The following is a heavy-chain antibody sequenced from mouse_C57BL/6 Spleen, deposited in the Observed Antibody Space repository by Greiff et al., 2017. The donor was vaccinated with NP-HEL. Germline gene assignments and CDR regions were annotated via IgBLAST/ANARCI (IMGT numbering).Heavy chain of an antibody. V-gene: IGHV1-62-2*01. J-gene: IGHJ3*01. CDR1: GYTFTEYT. CDR2: FYPGSGSI. D-gene: IGHD1-1*01. Sequence: QVQLKESGAELVKPGASVKLSCKASGYTFTEYTIHWVKQRSGQGLEWIGWFYPGSGSIKYNEKFKDKATLTADKSSSTVYMERSRLTSEDSAVYFCARHGPLTTDGSYGFAYWGQGTLVTVSA. CDR3: ARHGPLTTDGSYGFAY.